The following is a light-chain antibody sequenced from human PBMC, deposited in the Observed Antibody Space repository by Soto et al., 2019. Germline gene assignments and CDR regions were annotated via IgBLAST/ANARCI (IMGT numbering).Light chain of an antibody. J-gene: IGLJ1*01. Sequence: QSALTQPPSASGSPGQSVTISCSGTKNDIGVYDFVSWYQHHPGKAPRLIIYEVVQRPSGVPDRFSGSKSGNTASLTVSGLQAADEADDFCKSYAGSNTYVFGSGTKRTVL. V-gene: IGLV2-8*01. CDR3: KSYAGSNTYV. CDR2: EVV. CDR1: KNDIGVYDF.